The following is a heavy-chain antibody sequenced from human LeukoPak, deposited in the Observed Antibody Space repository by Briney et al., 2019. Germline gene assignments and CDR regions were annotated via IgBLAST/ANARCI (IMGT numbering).Heavy chain of an antibody. J-gene: IGHJ4*02. D-gene: IGHD3-10*01. CDR3: ARHVSVWSGDLDY. CDR1: GASIRSSSYY. Sequence: SETLSLTCTLSGASIRSSSYYWGWIRQPPGKGLEWIGSIYYSGPTYYNPSLKTRVTISVDTSKNQFSLQLNSVTAADTAVYYCARHVSVWSGDLDYWGQGTLVTVSS. CDR2: IYYSGPT. V-gene: IGHV4-39*01.